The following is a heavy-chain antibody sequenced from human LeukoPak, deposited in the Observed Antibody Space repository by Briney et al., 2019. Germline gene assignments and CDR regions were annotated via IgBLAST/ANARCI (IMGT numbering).Heavy chain of an antibody. V-gene: IGHV4-39*02. CDR2: IYYSGST. Sequence: PSETLSLTCTVSGGSISSSSYYWGWIRQPPGKGLEWIGSIYYSGSTYYNPSLKSRVTISVDTSKNQFSLKLSSVTAADTAVYYCARDPSSDSSGYYSFDYWGQGTLVTVSS. D-gene: IGHD3-22*01. J-gene: IGHJ4*02. CDR1: GGSISSSSYY. CDR3: ARDPSSDSSGYYSFDY.